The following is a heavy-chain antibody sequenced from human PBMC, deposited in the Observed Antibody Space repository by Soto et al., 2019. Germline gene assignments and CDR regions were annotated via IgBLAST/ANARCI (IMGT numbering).Heavy chain of an antibody. Sequence: SGGSLRLSCAASGFTLRNYAMSWVRQAPGKGLEWVSTINVGGGRTYYADSVEGRFTISRDNSKNTLYLQMNSLRAEDTAVYYCAKAGNDWYWRFDYWGQGTLVTVS. CDR1: GFTLRNYA. CDR3: AKAGNDWYWRFDY. V-gene: IGHV3-23*01. J-gene: IGHJ4*02. CDR2: INVGGGRT. D-gene: IGHD6-19*01.